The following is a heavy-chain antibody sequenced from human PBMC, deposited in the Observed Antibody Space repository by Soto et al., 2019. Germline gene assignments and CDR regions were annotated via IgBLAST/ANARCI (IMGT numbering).Heavy chain of an antibody. CDR1: GFSLSTSGVG. J-gene: IGHJ3*02. CDR2: IYWDDDK. Sequence: QITLKESGPTLVKPTQTLTLTCTFSGFSLSTSGVGVGWIRQPPGKALEWLALIYWDDDKRYSPSLKSRLTITKDTSKNQVVLTMTNMDPVDTATYYFAHEELRYCSGGSCFNDAFDIWGQGTMVTVSS. CDR3: AHEELRYCSGGSCFNDAFDI. V-gene: IGHV2-5*02. D-gene: IGHD2-15*01.